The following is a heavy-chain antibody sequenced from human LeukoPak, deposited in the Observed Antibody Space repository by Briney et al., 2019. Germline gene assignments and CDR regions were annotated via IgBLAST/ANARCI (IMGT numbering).Heavy chain of an antibody. CDR1: GYTFTGYY. J-gene: IGHJ6*02. V-gene: IGHV1-2*04. Sequence: GASVKVSCKASGYTFTGYYMHWVRQAPGQGLEWMGWISPNSGGTNYAQKFQGWVTMTRDTSISTAYMELSRLRSDDTAVYYCGRRGRDYYYGMDVWGQGTTVTVSS. CDR2: ISPNSGGT. CDR3: GRRGRDYYYGMDV.